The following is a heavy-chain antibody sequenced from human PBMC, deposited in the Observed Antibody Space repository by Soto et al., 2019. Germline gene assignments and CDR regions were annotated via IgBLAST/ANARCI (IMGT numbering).Heavy chain of an antibody. Sequence: PSETLSLTCTVSGGSISSSSYYWGWIRQPPGKGLEWIGNIFYSGSTYYNPSLKSRVTISVDTSKNQFSLKLSSVTAADTAVYYCARSSGGSYFDYWGQGTLVTVSS. CDR3: ARSSGGSYFDY. CDR2: IFYSGST. D-gene: IGHD2-15*01. J-gene: IGHJ4*02. CDR1: GGSISSSSYY. V-gene: IGHV4-39*01.